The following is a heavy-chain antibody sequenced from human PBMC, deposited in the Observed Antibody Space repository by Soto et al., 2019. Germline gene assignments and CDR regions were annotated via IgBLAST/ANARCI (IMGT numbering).Heavy chain of an antibody. CDR1: GFAFYNYA. J-gene: IGHJ4*02. V-gene: IGHV3-23*01. D-gene: IGHD1-26*01. CDR2: ISDSGISI. Sequence: EEQLLEPGGGLIQPGGSLRLSCAASGFAFYNYAMAWVRQAPGKGLEWVSGISDSGISIYYTDSVKGRFTNSRDNSRNPLLLQMDSLRGEDMALYYCAKVARRTGLLGQWVGWGQGTLVTVPS. CDR3: AKVARRTGLLGQWVG.